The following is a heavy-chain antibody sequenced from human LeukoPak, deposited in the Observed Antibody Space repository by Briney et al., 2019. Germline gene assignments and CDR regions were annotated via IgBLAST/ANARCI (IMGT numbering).Heavy chain of an antibody. CDR3: ATASLRFFYCSEH. Sequence: GGSLRLSCAASGVTVSRNYMSWGRQAPGKGLEWVGRIKSKTDGGTTDYAAPVKGRFTSSRDDTKKTLYMQMNSLNTEDTAVYYCATASLRFFYCSEHWGEETLVTVSS. D-gene: IGHD3-9*01. V-gene: IGHV3-15*01. CDR1: GVTVSRNY. J-gene: IGHJ4*02. CDR2: IKSKTDGGTT.